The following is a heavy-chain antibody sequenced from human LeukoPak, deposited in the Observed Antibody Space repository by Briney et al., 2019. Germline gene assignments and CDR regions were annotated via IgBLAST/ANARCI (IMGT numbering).Heavy chain of an antibody. CDR3: GNMVRSLVRG. CDR1: RFSLSSSGLA. J-gene: IGHJ3*01. V-gene: IGHV2-5*02. D-gene: IGHD3-10*01. Sequence: SGPTLVKPTPTLTLTCTFCRFSLSSSGLAVAWIRQPPGKALEWLALVYWDDDKRFNSSLNNRLTIVKDTSKNQVVLRLTGVDPEDTATYNCGNMVRSLVRGWGQGTMVTVSS. CDR2: VYWDDDK.